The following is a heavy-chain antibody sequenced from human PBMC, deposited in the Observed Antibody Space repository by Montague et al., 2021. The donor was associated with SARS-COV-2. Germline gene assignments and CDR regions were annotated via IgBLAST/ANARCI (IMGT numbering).Heavy chain of an antibody. J-gene: IGHJ6*02. CDR2: ISYDGSNK. CDR1: GFTFSSYA. Sequence: SLRLSCAASGFTFSSYAMHWVRQVPGKGLEWVAVISYDGSNKYYVDSVKGRFTISRDNSKNTLYLQMNSLRAEDTAVYYCARDWDGYDLDYGMDVWGQGTTVTVSS. D-gene: IGHD5-12*01. V-gene: IGHV3-30*04. CDR3: ARDWDGYDLDYGMDV.